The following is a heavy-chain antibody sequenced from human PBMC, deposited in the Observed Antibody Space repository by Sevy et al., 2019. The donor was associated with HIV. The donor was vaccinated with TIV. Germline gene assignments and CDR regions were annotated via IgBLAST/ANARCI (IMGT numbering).Heavy chain of an antibody. CDR2: ISGSGSTN. Sequence: GGSLRLSCAASGFTFSNYGMNLVRQAPGKGLEWVSYISGSGSTNYYADSVKGRVTISRDNAKNSLYLQMNSLRAEDTAMYYCARATITMRGVVITTWGMDVWGQGTTVTVSS. J-gene: IGHJ6*02. D-gene: IGHD3-22*01. V-gene: IGHV3-48*01. CDR3: ARATITMRGVVITTWGMDV. CDR1: GFTFSNYG.